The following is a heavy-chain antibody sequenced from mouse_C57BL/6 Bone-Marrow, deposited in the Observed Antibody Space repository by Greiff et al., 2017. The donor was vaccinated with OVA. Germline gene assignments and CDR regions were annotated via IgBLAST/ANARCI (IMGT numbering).Heavy chain of an antibody. CDR2: IDPENGDT. CDR3: TTVVGNYGMDY. D-gene: IGHD1-1*01. CDR1: GFNIKDDY. V-gene: IGHV14-4*01. Sequence: EVQLQQSGAELVRPGASVKLSCTASGFNIKDDYMHWVKQRPEQGLEWIGWIDPENGDTEYAPKFQGKATITADTSSNTAYLQLSSLTSEDTAVYYCTTVVGNYGMDYWGQGTSVTVSS. J-gene: IGHJ4*01.